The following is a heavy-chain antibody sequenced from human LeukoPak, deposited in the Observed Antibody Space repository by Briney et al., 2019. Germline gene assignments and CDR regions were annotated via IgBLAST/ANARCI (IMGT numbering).Heavy chain of an antibody. V-gene: IGHV3-74*01. D-gene: IGHD1-14*01. Sequence: GGSLSLSCAASGFALRNSWMHWVRQTPGKGLVWVSHITPDGRVANYADFMKGRFIISRDNARNTLFLQMNSLRAEDKSVYYCVRDLAFSPDHWGQGTLVTVSS. CDR1: GFALRNSW. CDR2: ITPDGRVA. CDR3: VRDLAFSPDH. J-gene: IGHJ1*01.